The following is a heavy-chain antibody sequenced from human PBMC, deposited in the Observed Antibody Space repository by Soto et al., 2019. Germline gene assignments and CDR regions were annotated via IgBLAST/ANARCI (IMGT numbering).Heavy chain of an antibody. Sequence: GGSLRLSCAASGFTFSSYAMSWVRQAPGKGLEWVSAISGSGGSTYYADSVKGRFTISRDNSKNTLYLQMNSLRAEDTAVYYCAKDPYYVEQQLVPGVRCYWGQGTPVTVSS. V-gene: IGHV3-23*01. CDR3: AKDPYYVEQQLVPGVRCY. CDR1: GFTFSSYA. CDR2: ISGSGGST. D-gene: IGHD6-13*01. J-gene: IGHJ4*02.